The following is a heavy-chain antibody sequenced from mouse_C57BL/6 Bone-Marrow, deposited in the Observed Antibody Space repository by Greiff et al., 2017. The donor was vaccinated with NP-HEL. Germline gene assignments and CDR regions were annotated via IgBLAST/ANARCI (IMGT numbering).Heavy chain of an antibody. CDR3: SRDYYSNSGYYFDY. D-gene: IGHD2-5*01. V-gene: IGHV1-72*01. J-gene: IGHJ2*01. Sequence: QVQLQQPGAELVKPGASVKLSCKASGYTFTSYWMHWVKQRPGRGLEWIGRIDPNSGGTKYNEKIKSKATLTVDKPSSTAYMQLSSLTSEDSSVYYCSRDYYSNSGYYFDYWGQGTTLTVSS. CDR1: GYTFTSYW. CDR2: IDPNSGGT.